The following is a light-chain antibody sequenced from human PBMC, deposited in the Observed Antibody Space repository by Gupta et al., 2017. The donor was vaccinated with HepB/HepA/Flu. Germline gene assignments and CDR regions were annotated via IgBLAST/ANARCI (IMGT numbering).Light chain of an antibody. J-gene: IGKJ2*01. CDR2: ATS. CDR3: HQTDTSPYT. CDR1: QKIFDY. V-gene: IGKV1-39*01. Sequence: IRMTQSPSSLSASVGDRVNMTCRASQKIFDYVNWYQQKPGRTPKLLIYATSTLQTAVPSTFSSSGSGTIFTLTIVRLLPADFATYYCHQTDTSPYTFGQGTKIHIK.